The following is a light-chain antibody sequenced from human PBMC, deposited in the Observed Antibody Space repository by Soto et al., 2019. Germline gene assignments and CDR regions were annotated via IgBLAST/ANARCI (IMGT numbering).Light chain of an antibody. CDR1: SSDVGGYKY. CDR3: CSYTSSTTYV. CDR2: EVS. V-gene: IGLV2-14*01. Sequence: QSALTQPASVSGSPGQSITISCSGTSSDVGGYKYVSWYQQHPGKAPKLMIYEVSNRPSGVSDRFSGSKSGNTASLTISGLQAEDEADYYCCSYTSSTTYVFGTGTKVIVL. J-gene: IGLJ1*01.